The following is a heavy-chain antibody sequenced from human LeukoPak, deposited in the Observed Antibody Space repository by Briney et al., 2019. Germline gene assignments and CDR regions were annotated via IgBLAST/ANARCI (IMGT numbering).Heavy chain of an antibody. D-gene: IGHD7-27*01. J-gene: IGHJ3*01. CDR2: ISYDGSNK. Sequence: GGSLRLSCAASGFTFSSYAVHWVRQAPGKGLEWVAVISYDGSNKYYTDSVKGRFTISRDNSKNTLYLQMNSLRADDTAVYYCARDSSPANWGSYGDAFDVWGQGTMVTVSS. CDR3: ARDSSPANWGSYGDAFDV. V-gene: IGHV3-30*10. CDR1: GFTFSSYA.